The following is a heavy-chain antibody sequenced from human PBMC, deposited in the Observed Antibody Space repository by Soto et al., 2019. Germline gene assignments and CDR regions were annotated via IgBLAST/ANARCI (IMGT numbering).Heavy chain of an antibody. Sequence: EVQLVESGGGLVQPGGSLRLSCAVSGFDFSSDWMHWVRQAPGKGLVWVSRIKYDGSATNYADSVKGRFTISRDNAKNTLFLQMNNLRAEDTAVYYCARGIRGVYYFDYWGQGTLVTVS. CDR3: ARGIRGVYYFDY. V-gene: IGHV3-74*01. J-gene: IGHJ4*02. CDR2: IKYDGSAT. CDR1: GFDFSSDW. D-gene: IGHD1-20*01.